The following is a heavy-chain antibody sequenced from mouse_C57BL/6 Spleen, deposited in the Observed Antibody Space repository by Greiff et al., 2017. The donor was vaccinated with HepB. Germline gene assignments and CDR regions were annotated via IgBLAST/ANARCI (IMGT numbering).Heavy chain of an antibody. V-gene: IGHV1-64*01. Sequence: QVQLQQPGAELVKPGASVKLSCKASGYTFTSYWMHWVKQRPGQGLEWIGMIHPNSGSTNYNEKFKSKATLTVDKSSSTAYMQLSSLTSEDSAVYYCARGGYYGSSPWWYFDVWGTGTTVTVSS. CDR1: GYTFTSYW. CDR3: ARGGYYGSSPWWYFDV. D-gene: IGHD1-1*01. CDR2: IHPNSGST. J-gene: IGHJ1*03.